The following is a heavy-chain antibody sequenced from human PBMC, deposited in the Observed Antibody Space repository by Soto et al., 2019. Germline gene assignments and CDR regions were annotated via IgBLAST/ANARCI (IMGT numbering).Heavy chain of an antibody. D-gene: IGHD3-10*01. CDR3: ARDNYGPLDF. CDR2: ISVSGGST. Sequence: PGGSLRLSCAASGFTFSNYAMSWVRQAPGKGLEWVSTISVSGGSTYYADSVKGRFTISRDNSKNTLYLQMKRLRAEDTAVYYCARDNYGPLDFWGQGTLVTVSS. J-gene: IGHJ4*02. CDR1: GFTFSNYA. V-gene: IGHV3-23*01.